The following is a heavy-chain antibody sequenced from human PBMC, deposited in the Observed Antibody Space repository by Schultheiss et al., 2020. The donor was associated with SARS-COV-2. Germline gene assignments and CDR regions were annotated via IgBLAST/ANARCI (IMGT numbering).Heavy chain of an antibody. Sequence: SETLSLTCTVSGGSISSYYWSWIRQPPGKGLEWIGFIYYSGSTNYNPSLKSRVTISVDTSKNQFSLKLDSVTAADTAVYYCARSKQQLGYWYFDLWGRGNLVTVAS. D-gene: IGHD6-13*01. CDR1: GGSISSYY. V-gene: IGHV4-59*08. J-gene: IGHJ2*01. CDR3: ARSKQQLGYWYFDL. CDR2: IYYSGST.